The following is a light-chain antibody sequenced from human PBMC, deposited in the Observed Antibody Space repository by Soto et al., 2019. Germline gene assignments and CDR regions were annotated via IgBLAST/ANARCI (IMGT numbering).Light chain of an antibody. V-gene: IGKV1-9*01. Sequence: DIQLTQSPSFLSASVGERVTITCRASQGISSYLAWYQQKPGKAPKLLIYAASTLQSGVPLRFSGSGSGTEFPLTISSLQPEDFSTYYCQQLNSYPPPTFGPGTKVDIK. J-gene: IGKJ3*01. CDR1: QGISSY. CDR2: AAS. CDR3: QQLNSYPPPT.